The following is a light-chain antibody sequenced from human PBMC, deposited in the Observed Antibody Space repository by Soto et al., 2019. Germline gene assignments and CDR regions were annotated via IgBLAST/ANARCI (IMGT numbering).Light chain of an antibody. J-gene: IGLJ1*01. CDR3: SSYTSSSAPYV. CDR1: SSDVGGYKY. CDR2: EVS. V-gene: IGLV2-14*01. Sequence: QSALTQPASVSGSPGQSITISCTGTSSDVGGYKYVSWYQHHPGKAPKLMIYEVSNRPSGVSNRFSGSKSGNTASLTISGLQADDEADYYCSSYTSSSAPYVFGTGTKLTVL.